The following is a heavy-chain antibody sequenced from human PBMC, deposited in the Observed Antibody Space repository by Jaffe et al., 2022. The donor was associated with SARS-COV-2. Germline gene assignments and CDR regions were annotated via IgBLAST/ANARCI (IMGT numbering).Heavy chain of an antibody. CDR3: AKDHYYDSSGYVDY. D-gene: IGHD3-22*01. Sequence: EVQLVESGGVVVQPGGSLRLSCAASGFTFDDYAMHWVRQAPGKGLEWVSLISWDGGSTYYADSVKGRFTISRDNSKNSLYLQMNSLRAEDTALYYCAKDHYYDSSGYVDYWGQGTLVTVSS. V-gene: IGHV3-43D*03. CDR2: ISWDGGST. J-gene: IGHJ4*02. CDR1: GFTFDDYA.